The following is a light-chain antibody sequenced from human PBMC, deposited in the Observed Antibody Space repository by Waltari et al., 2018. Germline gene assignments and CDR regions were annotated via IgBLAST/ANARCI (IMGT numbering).Light chain of an antibody. V-gene: IGKV2-29*02. CDR3: MQGNIPLT. CDR1: QSLLHSGGKTY. CDR2: EVS. J-gene: IGKJ4*01. Sequence: DIVMTQTPLSLSVTPGQPASISCKSSQSLLHSGGKTYLYWYLQKPGQSPHLLIYEVSSRLSGVPDRFNGSGSGTDFTLKISRVEAEDVGDYYCMQGNIPLTFGGGTKVEIK.